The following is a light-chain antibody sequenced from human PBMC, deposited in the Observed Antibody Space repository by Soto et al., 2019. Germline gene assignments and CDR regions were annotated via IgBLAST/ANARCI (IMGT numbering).Light chain of an antibody. Sequence: EIVLTQSPGTLSLSPGERATFSCRARQSVSSSYIAWYQQKRGQAPRRLIYGASIRATGIPDRFSGSGSGTDFTLTISRLEPEDFALYYCKQYHTSPLTFGQGTKVDIK. CDR3: KQYHTSPLT. CDR2: GAS. CDR1: QSVSSSY. J-gene: IGKJ1*01. V-gene: IGKV3-20*01.